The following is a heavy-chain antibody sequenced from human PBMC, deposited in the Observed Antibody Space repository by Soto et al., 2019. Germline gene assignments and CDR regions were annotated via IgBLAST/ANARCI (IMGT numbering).Heavy chain of an antibody. CDR2: ISFDGGTK. J-gene: IGHJ4*02. V-gene: IGHV3-30*04. D-gene: IGHD5-18*01. CDR3: ARAQDAAMVTPADY. Sequence: QVQLVESGGGVVQPRRSLRLSCAASGFIFSSYAMHWVRQAPGKGLEWVAVISFDGGTKDHADSVKGRFTISRDSSKNTVYLQMNSLRAEDTGVYYCARAQDAAMVTPADYWGQGTLVSVSS. CDR1: GFIFSSYA.